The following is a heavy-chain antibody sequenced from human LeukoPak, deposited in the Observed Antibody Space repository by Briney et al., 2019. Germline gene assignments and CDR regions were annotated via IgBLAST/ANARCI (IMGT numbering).Heavy chain of an antibody. V-gene: IGHV3-23*01. CDR1: GVTFSSYA. CDR2: ISGSGGST. J-gene: IGHJ4*02. CDR3: ARGRTVGLRRLDY. Sequence: TGGSLRLSCAASGVTFSSYAMSWVRQAPGKGLEWVSAISGSGGSTYYADSVKGRFTISRDNSKNTLYLQMNSLRAEDTAVYYCARGRTVGLRRLDYWGQGTLVTVSS. D-gene: IGHD4-17*01.